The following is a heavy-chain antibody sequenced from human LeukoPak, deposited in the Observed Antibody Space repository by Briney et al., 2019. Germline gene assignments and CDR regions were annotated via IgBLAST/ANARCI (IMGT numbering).Heavy chain of an antibody. CDR2: INHSGST. Sequence: QASETLSLTCAVYGGSFSGYYWSWTRQPPGKGLEWIGEINHSGSTNYNPSLKSRVTISVDTSKNQFSLKLSSVTAADTAVYYCARDPRPFYYDSSGQPDYYYYGMDVWGQGTTVTVSS. D-gene: IGHD3-22*01. CDR3: ARDPRPFYYDSSGQPDYYYYGMDV. V-gene: IGHV4-34*01. CDR1: GGSFSGYY. J-gene: IGHJ6*02.